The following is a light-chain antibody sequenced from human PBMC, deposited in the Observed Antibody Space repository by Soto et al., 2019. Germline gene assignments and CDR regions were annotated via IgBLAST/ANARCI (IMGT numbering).Light chain of an antibody. J-gene: IGLJ2*01. V-gene: IGLV3-21*02. CDR3: QSYDSSLTNAV. Sequence: SYELTQPPSVSVAPGQTATITCGGDSIGSKSVHWYQQKPGQAPVVVVHHDSDRPSGIPERFSGSKSGTSVSLAITGLRGEDEADYHCQSYDSSLTNAVFGGGTKLTVL. CDR1: SIGSKS. CDR2: HDS.